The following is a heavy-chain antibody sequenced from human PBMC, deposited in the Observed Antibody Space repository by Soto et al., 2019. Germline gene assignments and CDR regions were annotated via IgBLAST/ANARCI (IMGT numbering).Heavy chain of an antibody. CDR2: ISSSSSYI. CDR1: GFTFSSYS. Sequence: PGGSLRLSCAASGFTFSSYSMNWVRQAPGKGLEWVSSISSSSSYIYYADSVKGRFTISRDNAKNSLYLQMNSLRAEDTAVYYCARVSYSSYPRYYYYGMDVWGQGTTVTVSS. CDR3: ARVSYSSYPRYYYYGMDV. V-gene: IGHV3-21*01. J-gene: IGHJ6*02. D-gene: IGHD6-6*01.